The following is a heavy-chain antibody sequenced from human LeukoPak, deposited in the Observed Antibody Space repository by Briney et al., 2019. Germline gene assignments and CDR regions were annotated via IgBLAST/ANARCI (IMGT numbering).Heavy chain of an antibody. D-gene: IGHD6-19*01. CDR3: AKEGGGQWLVPPLDFQH. CDR1: GFTFSSYA. CDR2: ISGSGGST. Sequence: GGSLRLSCAASGFTFSSYAMSWVRQASGKGLEWVSAISGSGGSTYYADSVKGRFTISRDNSKNTLYLQMNSLRAEDTAVYYCAKEGGGQWLVPPLDFQHWGQGTLVTVSS. V-gene: IGHV3-23*01. J-gene: IGHJ1*01.